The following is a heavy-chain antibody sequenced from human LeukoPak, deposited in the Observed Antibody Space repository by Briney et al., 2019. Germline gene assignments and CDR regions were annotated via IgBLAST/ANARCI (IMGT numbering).Heavy chain of an antibody. CDR2: IWYDGSNK. J-gene: IGHJ4*02. CDR3: AKDTGDIVATIFDY. V-gene: IGHV3-33*06. D-gene: IGHD5-12*01. CDR1: GFTFSSYG. Sequence: PGRSLRLPCAASGFTFSSYGMHWVRQAPGKGLEWVAVIWYDGSNKYYADSVKGRFTISRDNSKNTLYLQMNSLRAEDTAVYYCAKDTGDIVATIFDYWGQGTLVTVSS.